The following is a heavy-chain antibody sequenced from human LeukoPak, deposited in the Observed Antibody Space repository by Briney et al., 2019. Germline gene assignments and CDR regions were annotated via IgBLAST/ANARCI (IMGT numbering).Heavy chain of an antibody. J-gene: IGHJ6*03. Sequence: PSETLSLTCTVSACSISSYYWSWIRQPAGKGLEWVGRIYTSGSTNYSPSLKSRVTMSVDTSKNQFSLKLSSVTAADTAIYYCARQRREYSGNSGLYYYYMDVWGKGTTVTVPS. CDR1: ACSISSYY. V-gene: IGHV4-4*07. CDR2: IYTSGST. D-gene: IGHD4-23*01. CDR3: ARQRREYSGNSGLYYYYMDV.